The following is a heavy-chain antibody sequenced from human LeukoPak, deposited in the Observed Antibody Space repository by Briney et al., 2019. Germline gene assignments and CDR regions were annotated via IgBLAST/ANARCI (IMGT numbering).Heavy chain of an antibody. CDR2: FGISGTI. D-gene: IGHD3-10*01. CDR3: AGFGVYPY. Sequence: GGSLRLSCAVSGFTVNTYDMHWVRQAPGEGPEWIAYFGISGTIYYADSVRGRFTISRDNAKNSLFLQMNSLRVDDTAIYYCAGFGVYPYWGQGTPVTVSS. V-gene: IGHV3-48*01. J-gene: IGHJ4*02. CDR1: GFTVNTYD.